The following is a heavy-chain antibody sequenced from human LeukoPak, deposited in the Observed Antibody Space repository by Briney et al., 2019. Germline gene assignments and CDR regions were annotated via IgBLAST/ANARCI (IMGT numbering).Heavy chain of an antibody. CDR3: ARTPSWFGELAEYFQH. D-gene: IGHD3-10*01. V-gene: IGHV1-8*02. J-gene: IGHJ1*01. Sequence: KISCKGSGYSFTSYWINWVRQATGQGLEWMGWMNPNSGNTGYAQKFQGRVTMTRNTSISTAYMELSSLRSEDTAVYYCARTPSWFGELAEYFQHWGQGTLVTVSS. CDR2: MNPNSGNT. CDR1: GYSFTSYW.